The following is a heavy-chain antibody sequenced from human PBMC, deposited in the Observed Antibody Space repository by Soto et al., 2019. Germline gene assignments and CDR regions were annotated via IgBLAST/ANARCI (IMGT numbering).Heavy chain of an antibody. D-gene: IGHD3-22*01. CDR3: AKGHGDFDSSVPLPYY. J-gene: IGHJ4*02. Sequence: GGSLRLSCAASGFTFSSYGMHWVRQAPGKGLEWVAVISYDGSNKYYADSVKGRFTISRDNSKNTLYLQMNSLRAEDTAVYYCAKGHGDFDSSVPLPYYWGQGTLVTVSS. CDR2: ISYDGSNK. V-gene: IGHV3-30*18. CDR1: GFTFSSYG.